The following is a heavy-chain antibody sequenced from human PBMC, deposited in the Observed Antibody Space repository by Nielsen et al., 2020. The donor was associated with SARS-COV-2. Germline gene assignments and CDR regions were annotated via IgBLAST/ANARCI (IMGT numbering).Heavy chain of an antibody. CDR3: ARPDYDSSGPGAFDI. Sequence: VRQMPGKGLEWIGRIDPSDSYTNYSPSFQGQVTISADKSISTAYLQWSSLKASDTAMYYCARPDYDSSGPGAFDIWGQGTMVTVSS. D-gene: IGHD3-22*01. J-gene: IGHJ3*02. V-gene: IGHV5-10-1*04. CDR2: IDPSDSYT.